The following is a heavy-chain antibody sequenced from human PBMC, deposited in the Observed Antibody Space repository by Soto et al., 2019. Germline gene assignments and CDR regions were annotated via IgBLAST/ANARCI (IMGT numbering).Heavy chain of an antibody. Sequence: QVQLVQSGAEVKKPGASVKVSCMASGYTFTRYYINWVRQAPGQGLEWMGWVSAYNGNTHYEQKHTSRVTLTTNTSTSTAYMELMSLRSDVTAVYFCAGRGQCDFLSDYWGQGTLVTVSS. CDR3: AGRGQCDFLSDY. J-gene: IGHJ4*02. CDR1: GYTFTRYY. D-gene: IGHD3-3*01. V-gene: IGHV1-18*01. CDR2: VSAYNGNT.